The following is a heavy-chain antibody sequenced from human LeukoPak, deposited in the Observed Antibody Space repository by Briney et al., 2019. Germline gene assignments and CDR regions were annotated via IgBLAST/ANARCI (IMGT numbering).Heavy chain of an antibody. D-gene: IGHD3-9*01. CDR1: GYSISSGYY. CDR3: ASLRYYDILTGYYLQYYFDY. V-gene: IGHV4-38-2*02. J-gene: IGHJ4*02. Sequence: PSETLSLTCTVSGYSISSGYYWGWIRQPPGKGLEWIGSIYHSGSTYYNPSLKSRVTISVDTSKNQFSLKLSSVTAADTAVYYCASLRYYDILTGYYLQYYFDYWGQGTLVTVSS. CDR2: IYHSGST.